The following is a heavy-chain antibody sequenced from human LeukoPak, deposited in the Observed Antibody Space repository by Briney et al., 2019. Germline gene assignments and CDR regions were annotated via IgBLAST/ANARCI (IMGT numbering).Heavy chain of an antibody. V-gene: IGHV4-59*01. Sequence: SETLSLTCAVYGGSFSGYYWSWIRQPPGKGLEWIGYIYYSGSTNYNPSLKSRVTISVDTSKNQFSLKLSSVTAADTAVYYCARVLSHDSSGYRAFDIWGQGTMVTVSS. CDR1: GGSFSGYY. CDR3: ARVLSHDSSGYRAFDI. D-gene: IGHD3-22*01. J-gene: IGHJ3*02. CDR2: IYYSGST.